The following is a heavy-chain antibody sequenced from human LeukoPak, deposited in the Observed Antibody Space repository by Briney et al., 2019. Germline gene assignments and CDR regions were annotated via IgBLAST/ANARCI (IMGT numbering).Heavy chain of an antibody. D-gene: IGHD6-19*01. CDR3: ARGNSGWYNWFDP. V-gene: IGHV1-2*02. CDR2: INPNSGGT. Sequence: VASVKVSCEASGYIFNGYYIHWVRQAPGQGLEWMGWINPNSGGTNYAQKFQGRVTMTRDTSISTAYMEMSRLRYDDTAVYYCARGNSGWYNWFDPWGQGTLVTVSS. CDR1: GYIFNGYY. J-gene: IGHJ5*02.